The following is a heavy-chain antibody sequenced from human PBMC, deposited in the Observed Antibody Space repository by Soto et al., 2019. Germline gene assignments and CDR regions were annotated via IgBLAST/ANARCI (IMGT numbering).Heavy chain of an antibody. V-gene: IGHV3-30*18. Sequence: GGSLRLSCAASGFTFSSYGMHWVRQAPGKGLEWVAVISYDGSNKYYADSVKGRFTISRDNSKNTLYLQMNSLRAEDTAVYYCAKDLKQLEGTYGMDVWGQGTTVTVSS. J-gene: IGHJ6*02. CDR1: GFTFSSYG. CDR2: ISYDGSNK. CDR3: AKDLKQLEGTYGMDV. D-gene: IGHD6-6*01.